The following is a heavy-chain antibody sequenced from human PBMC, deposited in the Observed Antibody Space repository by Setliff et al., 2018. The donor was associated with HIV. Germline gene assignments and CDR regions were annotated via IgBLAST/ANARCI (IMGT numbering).Heavy chain of an antibody. CDR2: IYYSGST. CDR1: GGSISSYY. CDR3: ARVNALIRAPFDY. Sequence: SETLSLTCSVSGGSISSYYWSWIRQPPGKGLEWIGYIYYSGSTNYNPSLKSRVTISVDTSKKQFSLKLISVTDADTAIYYCARVNALIRAPFDYWGQGALVTVSS. J-gene: IGHJ4*02. V-gene: IGHV4-59*08.